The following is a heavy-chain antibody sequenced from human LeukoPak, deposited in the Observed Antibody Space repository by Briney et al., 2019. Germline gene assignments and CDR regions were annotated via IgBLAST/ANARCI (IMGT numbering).Heavy chain of an antibody. CDR2: ISSSGSTI. CDR3: ARDFRQQLNSRNWFDP. V-gene: IGHV3-11*01. Sequence: GSLRLSCAASGFTFSDYYMSWIRQAPGKGLEWVSYISSSGSTIYYADSVKGRFTISRDNAKNSLYLQMNSLRAEDTAVYYCARDFRQQLNSRNWFDPWGQGTLVTVSS. CDR1: GFTFSDYY. D-gene: IGHD6-13*01. J-gene: IGHJ5*02.